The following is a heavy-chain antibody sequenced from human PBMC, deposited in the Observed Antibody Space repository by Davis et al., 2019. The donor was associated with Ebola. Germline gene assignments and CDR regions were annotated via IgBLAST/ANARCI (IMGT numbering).Heavy chain of an antibody. CDR2: IIPILGIA. J-gene: IGHJ6*02. Sequence: SVKVSCKASVGTFSSYAISWVRQAPGQGLEWMGRIIPILGIANYAQKFQGRVTITADKSTSTAYMELSSLRSEDTAVYYCARDRDVLRYFGDYYGMDVWGQGTTVTVSS. D-gene: IGHD3-9*01. V-gene: IGHV1-69*04. CDR3: ARDRDVLRYFGDYYGMDV. CDR1: VGTFSSYA.